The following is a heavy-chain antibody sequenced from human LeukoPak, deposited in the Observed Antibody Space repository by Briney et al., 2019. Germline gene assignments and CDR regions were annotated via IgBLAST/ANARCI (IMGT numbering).Heavy chain of an antibody. D-gene: IGHD3-16*02. J-gene: IGHJ4*02. V-gene: IGHV4-34*01. CDR2: INHSGST. CDR3: AREGRLYDYVWGSYPTTAGFGY. Sequence: SETLSLTCAVYGGSFSGYYWSWIRQPPGKGLEWIGEINHSGSTNYNPSLKSRVTISVDTSKNQFSLKLSSVTAADTAVYYCAREGRLYDYVWGSYPTTAGFGYWGQGTLVTVSS. CDR1: GGSFSGYY.